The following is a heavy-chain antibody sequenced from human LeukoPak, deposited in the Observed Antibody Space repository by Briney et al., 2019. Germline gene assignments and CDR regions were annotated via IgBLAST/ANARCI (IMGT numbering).Heavy chain of an antibody. J-gene: IGHJ4*02. CDR3: ARRLSGRYDADPH. D-gene: IGHD6-19*01. Sequence: PGGSLRLSCAASGFTFSNYAMNWVRQAPGKGLEWISYIRSSPSTIHYAHSVKGRFTVSRDNAKNSLYLQMSSLRAEDTAVYYCARRLSGRYDADPHWGQGTLVTVSS. CDR1: GFTFSNYA. CDR2: IRSSPSTI. V-gene: IGHV3-48*04.